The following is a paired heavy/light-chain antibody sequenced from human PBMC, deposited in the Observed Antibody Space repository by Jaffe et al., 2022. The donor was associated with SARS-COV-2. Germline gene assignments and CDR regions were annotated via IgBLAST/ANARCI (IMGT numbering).Light chain of an antibody. V-gene: IGKV1-39*01. CDR3: QQTYSAPYT. CDR1: QSLTDY. J-gene: IGKJ2*01. Sequence: DIQMTQSPSSLSASVGDRVTITCRASQSLTDYLNWYQQKPGKAPKLLIYAASSLQSGVPSRFSGSGSGTDFTLTLSSLQPEDFATYYCQQTYSAPYTFGQGTKLEIK. CDR2: AAS.
Heavy chain of an antibody. CDR2: ITSDGSST. V-gene: IGHV3-74*01. D-gene: IGHD1-26*01. J-gene: IGHJ6*03. CDR1: EFTFSIYW. CDR3: ARSGRDNYYYFYLDV. Sequence: EVQLVESGGGLVQPGGSLRLSCAASEFTFSIYWMHWVRQGPGEGLVWVSRITSDGSSTSYADSVKGRFTISRDNAKNTLYLQMNSLRAEDTAVYYCARSGRDNYYYFYLDVWGKGTTVTVSS.